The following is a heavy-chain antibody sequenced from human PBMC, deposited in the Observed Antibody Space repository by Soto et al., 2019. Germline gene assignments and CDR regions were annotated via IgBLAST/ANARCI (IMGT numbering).Heavy chain of an antibody. V-gene: IGHV3-74*01. CDR1: GFTFSSYW. J-gene: IGHJ4*02. D-gene: IGHD5-12*01. CDR3: ARVPTGGYDWN. Sequence: EVQLVESGGGLVQPGGSLRLSCAASGFTFSSYWMHWVRQAPGKGLVWVARINSDGSTTNYADPVKGRFTISRDNAKNTLYLQMNSLRAEDTAVYYCARVPTGGYDWNWGQGTLVTVSS. CDR2: INSDGSTT.